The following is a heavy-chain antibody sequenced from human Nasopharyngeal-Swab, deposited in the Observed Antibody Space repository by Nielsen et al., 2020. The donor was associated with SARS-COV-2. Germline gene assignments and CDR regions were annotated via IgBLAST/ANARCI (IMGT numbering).Heavy chain of an antibody. CDR1: GYSFTSYW. V-gene: IGHV5-51*01. CDR2: IYPGDSDT. CDR3: ARHGLYCSSTSCYFDY. J-gene: IGHJ4*02. D-gene: IGHD2-2*01. Sequence: GESLKISCKGSGYSFTSYWIGWVRQMPGKGLEWMGIIYPGDSDTRYSPSFQGQVTISADKSISTAYLQWSSLKASGTAMYYCARHGLYCSSTSCYFDYWGQGTLVTVSS.